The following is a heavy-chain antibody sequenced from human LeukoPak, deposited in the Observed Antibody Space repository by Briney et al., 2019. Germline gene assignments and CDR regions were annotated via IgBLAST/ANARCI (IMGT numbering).Heavy chain of an antibody. CDR1: GFTFSIYA. V-gene: IGHV3-23*01. J-gene: IGHJ4*02. D-gene: IGHD2-15*01. CDR3: AKDVTLGYRDY. Sequence: PGGSLTLSCAASGFTFSIYAMSWVRQAPGKGLERVSAISGSGGSTYYADSVKGRFTISRDNSKNTLYLQMNSLRAEDTAVYYCAKDVTLGYRDYWGQGTLVTVSS. CDR2: ISGSGGST.